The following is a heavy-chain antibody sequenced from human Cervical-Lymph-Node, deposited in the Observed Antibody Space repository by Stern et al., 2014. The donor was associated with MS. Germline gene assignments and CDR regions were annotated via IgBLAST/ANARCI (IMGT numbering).Heavy chain of an antibody. J-gene: IGHJ4*02. CDR3: ARKTTAKN. V-gene: IGHV3-7*01. CDR1: GFTFSHYW. D-gene: IGHD4-17*01. CDR2: INKDGSEK. Sequence: ELQLVESGGGLVQPGGALRLSCAGSGFTFSHYWMTWVRQAPGKSLEGVASINKDGSEKYYVDSLKGRFTISRDNAKNSLYLQMTSLRADDTAVYCCARKTTAKNWGQGTLVTVSS.